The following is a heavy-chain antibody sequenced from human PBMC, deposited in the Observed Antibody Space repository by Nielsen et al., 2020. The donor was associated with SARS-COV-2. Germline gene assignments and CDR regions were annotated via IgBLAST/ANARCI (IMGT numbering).Heavy chain of an antibody. Sequence: LSLTCAASGFTVSSNYMSWVRQAPGKGLEWVSVIYSGGSTYYADSVKGRFTISRDNSKNTLYLQMNSLRAEDTAVYYCAREGGSSWSDAFDIWGQGTMVTVSS. J-gene: IGHJ3*02. CDR3: AREGGSSWSDAFDI. D-gene: IGHD6-13*01. CDR1: GFTVSSNY. V-gene: IGHV3-66*01. CDR2: IYSGGST.